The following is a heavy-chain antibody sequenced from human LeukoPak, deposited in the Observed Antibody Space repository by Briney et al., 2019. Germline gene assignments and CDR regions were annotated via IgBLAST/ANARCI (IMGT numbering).Heavy chain of an antibody. D-gene: IGHD2-21*01. Sequence: PGGSLRLSCAASGFIFNKAWMNWVRQAPGKGPEWVGRIKSNNDGGTTDYASPVEGRFIISRDDSKNTIYLQMNRLIIDDTAMYYCTPVMVEDRGFWGQGTLVTVSS. CDR2: IKSNNDGGTT. J-gene: IGHJ4*02. CDR3: TPVMVEDRGF. V-gene: IGHV3-15*01. CDR1: GFIFNKAW.